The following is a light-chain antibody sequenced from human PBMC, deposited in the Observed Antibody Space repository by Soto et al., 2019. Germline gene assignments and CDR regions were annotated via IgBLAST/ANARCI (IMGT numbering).Light chain of an antibody. CDR3: QQYGSSIT. V-gene: IGKV3-20*01. CDR2: GAS. Sequence: EIVLMQSPATLSLSPGERAPLSCRASESASSSYLAWYQQKPGQAPRIVIYGASSRATGIPDRFSGSGSGTDFTLTISRLEPEDFAVYYCQQYGSSITFGQGTRLEIK. J-gene: IGKJ5*01. CDR1: ESASSSY.